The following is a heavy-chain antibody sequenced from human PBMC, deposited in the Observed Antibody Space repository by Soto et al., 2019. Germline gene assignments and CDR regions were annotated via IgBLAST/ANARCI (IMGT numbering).Heavy chain of an antibody. CDR1: GFTFSSYG. CDR3: AKGLGAAAVDY. Sequence: PGGSLRLSCAASGFTFSSYGMHWVRQAPGKGLEWVAVVSYDGNNKYYADSVKGRFTISRDNSKNTLYLQMDSLRAEDTAVYYCAKGLGAAAVDYWGQGTLVTVSS. D-gene: IGHD6-13*01. CDR2: VSYDGNNK. J-gene: IGHJ4*02. V-gene: IGHV3-30*18.